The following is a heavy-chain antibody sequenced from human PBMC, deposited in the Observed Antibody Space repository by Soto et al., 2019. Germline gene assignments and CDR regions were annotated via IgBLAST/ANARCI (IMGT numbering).Heavy chain of an antibody. CDR2: IYPGDSDT. V-gene: IGHV5-51*01. D-gene: IGHD2-2*01. CDR3: ARGYCTTTICDPWFDP. Sequence: GESLKISCTGVGYSFTSYWIGWVRQMPGKGLEWMGIIYPGDSDTRYSPSFQGQVTFSADKSITTSYLQWSSLKASDTAMYYCARGYCTTTICDPWFDPWGQGTLVTDSS. CDR1: GYSFTSYW. J-gene: IGHJ5*02.